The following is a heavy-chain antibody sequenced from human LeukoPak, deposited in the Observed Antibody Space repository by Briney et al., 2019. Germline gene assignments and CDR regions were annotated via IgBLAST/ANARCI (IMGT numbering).Heavy chain of an antibody. CDR1: GGTFISYA. V-gene: IGHV1-69*13. CDR3: ARLYYYDSSGYFQSDY. D-gene: IGHD3-22*01. CDR2: IIPIFGTA. Sequence: GASVKVSCKASGGTFISYAISWVRQAPGQGLEWMGGIIPIFGTANYAQKFQGRVTITADESTSTAYMELSSLRSEDTAVYYCARLYYYDSSGYFQSDYWGQGTLVTVSS. J-gene: IGHJ4*02.